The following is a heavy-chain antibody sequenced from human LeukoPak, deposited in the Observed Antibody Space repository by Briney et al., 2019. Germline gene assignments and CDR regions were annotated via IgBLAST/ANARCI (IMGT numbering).Heavy chain of an antibody. CDR3: AADNRGYCSSTSCSTDYYYYYMDV. V-gene: IGHV1-58*01. CDR2: IVVGSGNT. CDR1: GFTFTSSA. D-gene: IGHD2-2*02. J-gene: IGHJ6*03. Sequence: ASVKVSCKASGFTFTSSAVQWVRQARGQRLEWIGWIVVGSGNTNYAQKFQERVTITRDMSTSTAYMELSSLRSEDTAVYYCAADNRGYCSSTSCSTDYYYYYMDVWGKGTTVTVSS.